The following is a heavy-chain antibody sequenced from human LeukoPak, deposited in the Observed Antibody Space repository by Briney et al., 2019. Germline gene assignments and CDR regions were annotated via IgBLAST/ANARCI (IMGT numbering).Heavy chain of an antibody. CDR1: GGSFSGYY. CDR3: ARPNYSNYYYYMDV. V-gene: IGHV4-34*01. J-gene: IGHJ6*03. CDR2: INHSGST. Sequence: SETLSLTCAVYGGSFSGYYWSWIRQPPGKGLEWIGEINHSGSTYYNPSLKSRVTISVDTSKNQFSLKLSSVTAADTAVYYCARPNYSNYYYYMDVWGKGTTVTVSS. D-gene: IGHD4-11*01.